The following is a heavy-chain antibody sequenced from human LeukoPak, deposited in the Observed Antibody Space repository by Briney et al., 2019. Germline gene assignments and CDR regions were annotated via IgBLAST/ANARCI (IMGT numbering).Heavy chain of an antibody. CDR1: GYTFTGYY. V-gene: IGHV1-2*02. J-gene: IGHJ4*02. CDR2: INPNSGGT. Sequence: ASVKVSCKASGYTFTGYYMHWARQAPGQGLEWMGWINPNSGGTNYAQKFQGRVTMTRDTSISTAYMELSRLRSDDTAVYYCATAAAGPTPLDYWGQGTLVTVSS. D-gene: IGHD6-13*01. CDR3: ATAAAGPTPLDY.